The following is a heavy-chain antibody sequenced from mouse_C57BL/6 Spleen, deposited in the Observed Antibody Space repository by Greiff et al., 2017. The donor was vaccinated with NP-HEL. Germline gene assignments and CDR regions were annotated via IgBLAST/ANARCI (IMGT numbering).Heavy chain of an antibody. Sequence: VQLKESGPELVKPGASVKISCKASGYSFTGYYMNWVKQSPEKSLEWIGEINPSTGGTTYNQKFKAKATLTVDKSSSTAYMQLKSLTSEDSAVYYCARYYSNSYWYFDVWGTGTTVTVSS. V-gene: IGHV1-42*01. D-gene: IGHD2-5*01. CDR3: ARYYSNSYWYFDV. J-gene: IGHJ1*03. CDR1: GYSFTGYY. CDR2: INPSTGGT.